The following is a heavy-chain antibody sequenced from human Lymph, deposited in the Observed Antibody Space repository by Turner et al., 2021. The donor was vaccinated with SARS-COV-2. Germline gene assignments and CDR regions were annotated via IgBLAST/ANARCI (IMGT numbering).Heavy chain of an antibody. D-gene: IGHD3-10*01. V-gene: IGHV3-30*18. CDR1: AFPFSGYG. Sequence: VPLVESGGGVVQPGRSRRLSCAASAFPFSGYGLHWVRQAPGKGLEWVAVISYDGNNEHCADSVKGRFTSSRDNSKNTLYLQMNRLRPDDTAVYYCAKDLSAGDYYYYYGMDVWGQGTTVTVSS. CDR3: AKDLSAGDYYYYYGMDV. CDR2: ISYDGNNE. J-gene: IGHJ6*02.